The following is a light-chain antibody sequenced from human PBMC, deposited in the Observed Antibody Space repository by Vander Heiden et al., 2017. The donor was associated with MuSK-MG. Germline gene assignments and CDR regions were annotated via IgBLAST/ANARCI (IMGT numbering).Light chain of an antibody. V-gene: IGLV2-8*01. CDR1: SSDVGGYNY. Sequence: QSALTQPPSASGSPGQSVTISCTGTSSDVGGYNYVSWYQHHPGKAPKLMIYEVSKRPSGAPDRFSGSKSGNTASLTVSGLQAEDEAEYYCSSYAGSNNLVFGGGTKLTVL. CDR3: SSYAGSNNLV. J-gene: IGLJ2*01. CDR2: EVS.